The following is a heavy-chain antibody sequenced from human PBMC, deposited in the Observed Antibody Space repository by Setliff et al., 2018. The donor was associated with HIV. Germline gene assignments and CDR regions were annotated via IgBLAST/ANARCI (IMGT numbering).Heavy chain of an antibody. CDR2: IAKTGST. D-gene: IGHD4-17*01. Sequence: SETLSLTCTVSGVSITNGTFYWNWIRQPAGKGLEWIGRIAKTGSTNYNPPLKSRLTISMDTSKNQFSLNLSSVTAADTAVYYCARINYGSNLYYFDYWGQGTLVTVSS. V-gene: IGHV4-61*02. CDR3: ARINYGSNLYYFDY. J-gene: IGHJ4*02. CDR1: GVSITNGTFY.